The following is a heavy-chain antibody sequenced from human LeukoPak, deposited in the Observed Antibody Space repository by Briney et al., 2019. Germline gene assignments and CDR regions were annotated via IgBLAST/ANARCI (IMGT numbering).Heavy chain of an antibody. D-gene: IGHD6-13*01. CDR1: GGSISSSSYY. V-gene: IGHV4-39*01. Sequence: PSETLSLTCTVSGGSISSSSYYWGWIRQPPGKGLEWIGSIYYSGSTYYNPSLKSRVTISVDTSKNQFSLKLSSVTAADTAVYYCASRYSSSWYAGDYWGQGTQVTVST. CDR3: ASRYSSSWYAGDY. J-gene: IGHJ4*02. CDR2: IYYSGST.